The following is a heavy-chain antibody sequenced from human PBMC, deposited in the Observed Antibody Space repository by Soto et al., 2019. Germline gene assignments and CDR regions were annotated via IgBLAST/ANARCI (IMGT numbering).Heavy chain of an antibody. CDR1: GFTFSSDG. D-gene: IGHD2-21*02. V-gene: IGHV3-30*18. CDR2: ISYDGSNK. J-gene: IGHJ4*02. CDR3: AKDSVKYGGNLRHKPAGY. Sequence: QVQLVESGGGVVQPGRSLRLFCAASGFTFSSDGMHWVRQAPGKGLEWVAVISYDGSNKYYADSVKGRFTISRDNSKKSLYLQMNSLRDEDTAVYYCAKDSVKYGGNLRHKPAGYRGQGTMVTVTS.